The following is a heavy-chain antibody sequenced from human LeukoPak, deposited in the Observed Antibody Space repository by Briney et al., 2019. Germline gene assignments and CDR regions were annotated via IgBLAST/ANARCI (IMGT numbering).Heavy chain of an antibody. Sequence: GGSLRLSCAASGFTFSSYGMSWVRQAPGKGLEWVSAISGSGGSTYYADSVKGRFTISRDNSKNTLYLQMNSLRAKDTAVYYCARDYTGGWNDYWGQGIRVTVSS. V-gene: IGHV3-23*01. CDR1: GFTFSSYG. CDR2: ISGSGGST. CDR3: ARDYTGGWNDY. D-gene: IGHD7-27*01. J-gene: IGHJ4*02.